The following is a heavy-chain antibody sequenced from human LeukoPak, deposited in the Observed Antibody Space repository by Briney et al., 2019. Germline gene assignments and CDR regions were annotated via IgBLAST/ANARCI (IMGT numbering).Heavy chain of an antibody. V-gene: IGHV3-30*18. CDR1: GFTFSSYG. D-gene: IGHD3-22*01. CDR2: ISYDGSNK. Sequence: GGSLRLSCAASGFTFSSYGMHWVRQAPGKGLEWVAVISYDGSNKYYADSVKGRFTISRDNSKNTLYLQMNSLRAEDTAVYYCAKDRDSRGYYLALDYWGQGTLVTVSS. J-gene: IGHJ4*02. CDR3: AKDRDSRGYYLALDY.